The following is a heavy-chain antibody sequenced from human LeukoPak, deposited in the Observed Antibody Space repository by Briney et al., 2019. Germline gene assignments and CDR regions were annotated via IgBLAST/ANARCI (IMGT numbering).Heavy chain of an antibody. CDR3: AGRDYDILTGYLRDDY. V-gene: IGHV3-53*04. Sequence: TGGSLRLSCAASGFTVSSNYMSWVRQAPGKGLEWVSVIYSGGSTYYADSVKGRFTISRHNSKNTLYLQMNSLRAEDTAVYYCAGRDYDILTGYLRDDYWGQGTLVTVSS. J-gene: IGHJ4*02. CDR2: IYSGGST. D-gene: IGHD3-9*01. CDR1: GFTVSSNY.